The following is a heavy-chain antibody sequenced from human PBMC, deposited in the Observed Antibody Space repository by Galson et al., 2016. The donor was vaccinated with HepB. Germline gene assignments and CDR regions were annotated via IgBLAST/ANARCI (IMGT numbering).Heavy chain of an antibody. V-gene: IGHV2-5*02. CDR3: AHGIYDSSAISYIFDP. D-gene: IGHD3-22*01. CDR1: GFSLSTSGVA. J-gene: IGHJ5*02. Sequence: PALVKPTQTLTLTCTFSGFSLSTSGVAVGWIRQPPGKALEWLAIIYWDDDKRYSPSLKSRITITKDTSKNQVVLTMTNMDPVDTATYYCAHGIYDSSAISYIFDPWGQGTLVTVSS. CDR2: IYWDDDK.